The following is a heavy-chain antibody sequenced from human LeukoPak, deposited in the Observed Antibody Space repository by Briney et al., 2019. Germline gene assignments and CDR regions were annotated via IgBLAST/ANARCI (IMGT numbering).Heavy chain of an antibody. Sequence: GASVKVSCKASGYTLTGYYMHWVRQAPGQGLEWMGRINPNSGGTNYAQKFQGRVTMTRDTSISTAYMELSRLRSDDTAVYYCARDFLGAHAFDIWGQGTMVTVSS. D-gene: IGHD3-16*01. V-gene: IGHV1-2*06. J-gene: IGHJ3*02. CDR2: INPNSGGT. CDR1: GYTLTGYY. CDR3: ARDFLGAHAFDI.